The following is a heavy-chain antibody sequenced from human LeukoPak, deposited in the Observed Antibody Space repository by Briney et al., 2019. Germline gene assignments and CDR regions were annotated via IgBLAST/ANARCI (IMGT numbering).Heavy chain of an antibody. V-gene: IGHV4-4*07. CDR3: ARVKSLVSLYMDV. CDR1: GGSISSDS. CDR2: IYTSGST. D-gene: IGHD2-2*01. Sequence: PSETLSLTCTVSGGSISSDSWSWIRQPAGKGLEWIGRIYTSGSTNYNPSLKSRVTMSVDTSKNQFSLKLSSVTAADTAVYYCARVKSLVSLYMDVWGKGTTVTVSS. J-gene: IGHJ6*03.